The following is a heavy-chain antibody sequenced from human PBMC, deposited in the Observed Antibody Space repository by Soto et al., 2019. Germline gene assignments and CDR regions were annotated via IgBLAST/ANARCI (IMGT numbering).Heavy chain of an antibody. D-gene: IGHD2-2*01. CDR2: IKQDGSEK. CDR3: VRGCGRSSCPYYFDY. Sequence: GGSLRLSCAASAFNFSTYWMSWLRQAPGKGLEWVATIKQDGSEKYHVDSVKGRFTISRDNAKESLYLEMNSLRAEDTAVYFCVRGCGRSSCPYYFDYWGQGSLVTVSS. V-gene: IGHV3-7*01. J-gene: IGHJ4*02. CDR1: AFNFSTYW.